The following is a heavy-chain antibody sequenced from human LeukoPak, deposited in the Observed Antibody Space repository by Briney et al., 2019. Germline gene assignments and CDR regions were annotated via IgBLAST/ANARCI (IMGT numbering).Heavy chain of an antibody. Sequence: PGGSLRLSCAASGFTFSSYGMHWVRQAPGKGLEWVAVISYDGSNKYYADSVKGRFTISRDNSKNTLYLQMNSLRAEDTAVYYCAAHTAMDPVPFDYWGQGTLVTVSS. CDR1: GFTFSSYG. D-gene: IGHD5-18*01. V-gene: IGHV3-30*03. J-gene: IGHJ4*02. CDR3: AAHTAMDPVPFDY. CDR2: ISYDGSNK.